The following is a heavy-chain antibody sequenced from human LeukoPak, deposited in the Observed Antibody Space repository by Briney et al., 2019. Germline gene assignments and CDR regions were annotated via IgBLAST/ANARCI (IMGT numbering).Heavy chain of an antibody. Sequence: GGSLRLSCAASGFTFSSYEMNWVRQAPGKGLEWVSYISSSGSTIYYADSVKGRFTISRDNAKNSLYLQMNSLRAEDTAVYYCVIMSYSYYYYMDVWGKGTTVTISS. CDR1: GFTFSSYE. D-gene: IGHD3-10*01. CDR3: VIMSYSYYYYMDV. CDR2: ISSSGSTI. J-gene: IGHJ6*03. V-gene: IGHV3-48*03.